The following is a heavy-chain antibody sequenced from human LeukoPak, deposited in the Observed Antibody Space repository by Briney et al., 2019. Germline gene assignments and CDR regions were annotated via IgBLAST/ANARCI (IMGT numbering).Heavy chain of an antibody. CDR1: GFTFSSYA. J-gene: IGHJ4*02. CDR2: ISYDGSNK. D-gene: IGHD3-22*01. V-gene: IGHV3-30*04. CDR3: ARVLHKRNYDSGVYYGY. Sequence: GGSLRLSCAASGFTFSSYAMHWVRQAPGKGLEWVAVISYDGSNKYYADSVKGRFTISRDNSKNTLYLQMNSLRAEDTAVYYCARVLHKRNYDSGVYYGYWGQGTLVTVSS.